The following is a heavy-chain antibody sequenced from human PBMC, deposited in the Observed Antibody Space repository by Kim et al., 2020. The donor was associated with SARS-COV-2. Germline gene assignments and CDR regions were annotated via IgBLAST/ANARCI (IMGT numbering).Heavy chain of an antibody. Sequence: GGSLRLSCVASGFSLSSYEMNWVRQAPGKGLEWVSYIGTSGTSTSYADSVKGRLTVSRDNAKSSLYLQMNSLRVEDTAVYYCARFPINSGTYWFDPWGQGTLVTVSS. J-gene: IGHJ5*02. CDR2: IGTSGTST. D-gene: IGHD1-26*01. CDR3: ARFPINSGTYWFDP. CDR1: GFSLSSYE. V-gene: IGHV3-48*03.